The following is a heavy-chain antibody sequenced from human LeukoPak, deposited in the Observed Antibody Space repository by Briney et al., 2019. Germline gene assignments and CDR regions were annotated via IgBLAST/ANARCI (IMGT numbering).Heavy chain of an antibody. CDR2: IYYSGST. CDR3: ARVGADWGYYMDV. CDR1: GGSISGYY. D-gene: IGHD7-27*01. Sequence: SETLSFTCTVSGGSISGYYWSWIRQPPGKGLEWIGYIYYSGSTNYNPSLKSRVTISVDTSKNQFSLKLSSVTAADTAVYYCARVGADWGYYMDVWGKGTTVTVSS. V-gene: IGHV4-59*01. J-gene: IGHJ6*03.